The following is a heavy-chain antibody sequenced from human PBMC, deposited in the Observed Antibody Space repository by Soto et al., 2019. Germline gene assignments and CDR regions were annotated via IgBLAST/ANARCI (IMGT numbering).Heavy chain of an antibody. CDR3: ARVRGYYDSSGYYWYYYYGMDV. CDR1: GVSISSGGYY. CDR2: IYYSGST. J-gene: IGHJ6*02. V-gene: IGHV4-31*03. Sequence: SETLSLTCTVSGVSISSGGYYWSWIRQHPGKGLEWIGYIYYSGSTYYNPSLKSRVTISVDTSKNQFSLKLSSVTAADTAVYYCARVRGYYDSSGYYWYYYYGMDVWGQGTTVTVSS. D-gene: IGHD3-22*01.